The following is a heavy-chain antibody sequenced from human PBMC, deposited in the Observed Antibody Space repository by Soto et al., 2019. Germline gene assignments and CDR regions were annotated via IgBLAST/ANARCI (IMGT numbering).Heavy chain of an antibody. J-gene: IGHJ3*02. CDR2: IYYSGST. CDR1: GGSISSYY. Sequence: SETLSLTCTVSGGSISSYYWSWIRQPPGKGLEWIGYIYYSGSTNYNPTLKSRVTISVDTSKNQFSLKLSSVTAADTAVYYCARDVLGNYYDKEDAFDIWGQGTMVTVSS. V-gene: IGHV4-59*01. CDR3: ARDVLGNYYDKEDAFDI. D-gene: IGHD3-22*01.